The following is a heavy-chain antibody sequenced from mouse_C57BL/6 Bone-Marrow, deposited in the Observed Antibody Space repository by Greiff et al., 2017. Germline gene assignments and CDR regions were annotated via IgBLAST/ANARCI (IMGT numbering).Heavy chain of an antibody. CDR2: IDPENGDT. Sequence: VQLQQSGAELVRPGASVKLSCTASGFNIKDDYMHWVKPRPEQGLEWIGWIDPENGDTEYASKFQGKATITADTSSNTAYLQLSSLTSEDTAVYYCTTYDYYGSSLDYWGQGTTLTVSS. CDR1: GFNIKDDY. V-gene: IGHV14-4*01. CDR3: TTYDYYGSSLDY. D-gene: IGHD1-1*01. J-gene: IGHJ2*01.